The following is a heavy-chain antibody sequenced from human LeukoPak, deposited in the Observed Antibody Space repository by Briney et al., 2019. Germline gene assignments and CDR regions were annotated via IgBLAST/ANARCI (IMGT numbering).Heavy chain of an antibody. CDR1: GYTFTGYY. D-gene: IGHD2-21*01. CDR2: INCNSGGT. J-gene: IGHJ4*02. CDR3: ARDLITIATPYFDY. Sequence: GAPVKVSCKASGYTFTGYYIHWVRQAPGQGLEWMGWINCNSGGTKYSQKFQGRVTMTRDTSISTVYMELNSLRSDDTAVYYCARDLITIATPYFDYWGQGTLVTVSS. V-gene: IGHV1-2*02.